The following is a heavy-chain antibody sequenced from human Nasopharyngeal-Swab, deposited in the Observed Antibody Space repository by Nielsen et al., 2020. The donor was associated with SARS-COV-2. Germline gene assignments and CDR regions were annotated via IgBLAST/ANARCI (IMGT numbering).Heavy chain of an antibody. Sequence: GGSLRLSCAASGFTFDDYAMHWVRQAPGKGLEWVPGISWNSGSIGYADSVKGRFTISRDNAKNSLYLQMNSLRAEDTALYYCAKGVVAATLFGMDVWGQGTTVTVSS. J-gene: IGHJ6*02. CDR3: AKGVVAATLFGMDV. D-gene: IGHD2-15*01. V-gene: IGHV3-9*01. CDR1: GFTFDDYA. CDR2: ISWNSGSI.